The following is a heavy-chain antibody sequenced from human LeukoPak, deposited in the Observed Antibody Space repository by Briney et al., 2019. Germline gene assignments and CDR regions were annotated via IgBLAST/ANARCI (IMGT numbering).Heavy chain of an antibody. V-gene: IGHV3-30*18. D-gene: IGHD5-24*01. CDR3: AKRPQLDY. Sequence: GGSLRLSCAASGFTFSSYGMHWVRQAPGKGLEWVAVISYDGSNKYYADSVKGRFTILRDNSKNTLYLQMNSLRAEDTAVYYCAKRPQLDYWGQGTLVTVSS. CDR2: ISYDGSNK. J-gene: IGHJ4*02. CDR1: GFTFSSYG.